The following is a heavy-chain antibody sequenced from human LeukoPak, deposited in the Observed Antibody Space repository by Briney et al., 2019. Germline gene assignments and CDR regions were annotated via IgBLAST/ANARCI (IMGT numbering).Heavy chain of an antibody. CDR1: GYTFTSHD. J-gene: IGHJ3*02. D-gene: IGHD3-10*01. Sequence: ASVKVSCKAFGYTFTSHDINWVRQATGQGLEWMGWMNPNSGNTGYAQKFQGRVTMTRNTSISTAYMELSSLRSEDTAVYYCARGFGAIDEIDAFDIWGQGTMVTVSS. V-gene: IGHV1-8*01. CDR2: MNPNSGNT. CDR3: ARGFGAIDEIDAFDI.